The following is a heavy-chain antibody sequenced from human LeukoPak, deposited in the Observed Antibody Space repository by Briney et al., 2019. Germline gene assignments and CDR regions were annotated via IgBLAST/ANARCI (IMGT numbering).Heavy chain of an antibody. D-gene: IGHD6-13*01. V-gene: IGHV3-7*01. Sequence: GGSLRLSCAASGFTFSDYWMSWMRQAPGKGLEWVANIKYDGDEEYYVDSVKGRSTISRDNAKSSLYLQLNSLRIEDTAVYYCKSGGAAPGSFDNWGQGTLVTVSP. CDR2: IKYDGDEE. CDR1: GFTFSDYW. J-gene: IGHJ4*02. CDR3: KSGGAAPGSFDN.